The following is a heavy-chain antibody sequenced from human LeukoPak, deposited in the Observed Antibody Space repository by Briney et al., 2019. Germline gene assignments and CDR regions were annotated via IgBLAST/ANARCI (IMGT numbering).Heavy chain of an antibody. CDR2: INPNSGGT. Sequence: ASVKVSCKASGYTFTGYYMRWVRQAPGQGLDWMGWINPNSGGTNYAQKFQGRVTMTRDTSISTAYMELSRLRSDDTAVYYCARELATVTTLVFDYWGQGTLVTVSS. CDR3: ARELATVTTLVFDY. D-gene: IGHD4-17*01. J-gene: IGHJ4*02. V-gene: IGHV1-2*02. CDR1: GYTFTGYY.